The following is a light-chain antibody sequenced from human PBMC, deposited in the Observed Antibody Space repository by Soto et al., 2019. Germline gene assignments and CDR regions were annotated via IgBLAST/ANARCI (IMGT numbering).Light chain of an antibody. J-gene: IGKJ5*01. CDR1: QSVSRN. CDR3: QQYIKWPIT. V-gene: IGKV3-15*01. Sequence: EIVMTQSPGTLSVSPGERATLSCRASQSVSRNLAWYQQKPGQAPRLLISDASTRATGIPARFSGSGSGTEFTLTVSSLQSEDFAVYYCQQYIKWPITFGQGTRLEIK. CDR2: DAS.